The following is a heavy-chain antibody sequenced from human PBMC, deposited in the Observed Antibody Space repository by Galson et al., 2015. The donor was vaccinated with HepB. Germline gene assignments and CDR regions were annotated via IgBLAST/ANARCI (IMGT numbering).Heavy chain of an antibody. J-gene: IGHJ6*02. V-gene: IGHV3-30-3*01. CDR3: ARGGGGQFGQLVTPHYYYYGMDV. Sequence: SLRLSCAASGFTFSSYAMHWVRQAPGKGLEWVAVISYDGSNKYYADSVKGRFTISRDNSKNTLYLQMNSLRAEDTAVYYCARGGGGQFGQLVTPHYYYYGMDVWGQGTTVTVSS. CDR2: ISYDGSNK. D-gene: IGHD6-6*01. CDR1: GFTFSSYA.